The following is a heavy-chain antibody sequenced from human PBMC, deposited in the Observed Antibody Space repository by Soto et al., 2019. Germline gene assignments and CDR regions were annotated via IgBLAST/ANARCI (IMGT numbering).Heavy chain of an antibody. CDR1: GGSISSSSYY. D-gene: IGHD2-15*01. V-gene: IGHV4-39*02. CDR3: AREMLLLRSVDY. CDR2: IYYSGST. Sequence: QLQLQESGPGLVKPSETLSLTCTVSGGSISSSSYYWGWIRQPPGKGLEWIGSIYYSGSTYYNPSLKCRVTISVDTSENQFSLKLSSVTAADTAVYYCAREMLLLRSVDYWGQGTLVTVSS. J-gene: IGHJ4*02.